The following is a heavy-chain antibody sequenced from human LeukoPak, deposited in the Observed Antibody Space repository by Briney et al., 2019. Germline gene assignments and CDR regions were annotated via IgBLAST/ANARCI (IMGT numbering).Heavy chain of an antibody. V-gene: IGHV3-20*04. D-gene: IGHD3-10*01. CDR1: GFTFDDYG. J-gene: IGHJ6*03. CDR2: INWNGGST. CDR3: ARARSLLWFGELSNYYYYYMDV. Sequence: GGSLRLSCAASGFTFDDYGMSWVRQAPGKGLEWVSVINWNGGSTGYADSVKGRFTISRDNAKNSLYLQMNSLRAEDTALYYCARARSLLWFGELSNYYYYYMDVWGKGTTVTVSS.